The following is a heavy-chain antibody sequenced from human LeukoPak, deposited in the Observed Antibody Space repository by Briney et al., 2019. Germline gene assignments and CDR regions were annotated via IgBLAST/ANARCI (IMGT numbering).Heavy chain of an antibody. V-gene: IGHV1-46*01. Sequence: ASVKVSCKASGYTFTSYYMHWVRQAPGQGLEWMGIINPSGGSTSYAQKFQDRVTMTRDTSTSTVYMELRSLRSDDTAVYYCARDGFWKRPRRYSSSWYVDYWGQGTLVTVSS. CDR2: INPSGGST. D-gene: IGHD6-13*01. CDR3: ARDGFWKRPRRYSSSWYVDY. CDR1: GYTFTSYY. J-gene: IGHJ4*02.